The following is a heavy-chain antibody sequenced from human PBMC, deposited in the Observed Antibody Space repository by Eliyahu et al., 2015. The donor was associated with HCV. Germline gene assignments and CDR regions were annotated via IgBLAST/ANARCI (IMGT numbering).Heavy chain of an antibody. CDR3: ASGGGGIAVAGTGGWFDP. J-gene: IGHJ5*02. CDR2: IHYSGST. D-gene: IGHD6-19*01. Sequence: QVQLQESGPGLVKPSETLSLTCTVSGGSITTYYWSWIRQPPGKGLEWFGYIHYSGSTNYNPSLKSRVTMSVDTSRNQFSLKLTSVTAADTAVYYCASGGGGIAVAGTGGWFDPWGQGTLVTVSS. CDR1: GGSITTYY. V-gene: IGHV4-59*01.